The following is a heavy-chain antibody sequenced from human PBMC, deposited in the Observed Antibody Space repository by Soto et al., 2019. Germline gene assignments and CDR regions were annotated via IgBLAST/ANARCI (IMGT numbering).Heavy chain of an antibody. CDR1: GFTVSSNY. Sequence: VSWRLSCAASGFTVSSNYMSWVRKAPWKGLEWVSVIYSGGSTYYADSVKGRFTISRDNSKNTLYLQMNSLRAEDTAVYYCARGLVDTAMAYYFDYWGQGTLVTVSS. CDR3: ARGLVDTAMAYYFDY. CDR2: IYSGGST. V-gene: IGHV3-53*01. J-gene: IGHJ4*02. D-gene: IGHD5-18*01.